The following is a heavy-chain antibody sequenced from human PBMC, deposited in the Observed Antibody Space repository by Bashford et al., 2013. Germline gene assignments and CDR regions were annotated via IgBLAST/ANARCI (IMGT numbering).Heavy chain of an antibody. D-gene: IGHD2-15*01. Sequence: TSGGSLRLSCAASGFTFSDYYMSWIRQAPGKGLEWVSYISSSSSNIYYADSVRGRFTISRDNAKNSLYLQMNSLRAEDTAVYYCARDSGIVFDYWGQGTLVTVSS. CDR3: ARDSGIVFDY. CDR2: ISSSSSNI. V-gene: IGHV3-11*01. CDR1: GFTFSDYY. J-gene: IGHJ4*02.